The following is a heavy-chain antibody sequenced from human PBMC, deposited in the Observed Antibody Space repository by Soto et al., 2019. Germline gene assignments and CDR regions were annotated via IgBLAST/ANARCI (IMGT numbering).Heavy chain of an antibody. J-gene: IGHJ4*01. D-gene: IGHD4-4*01. CDR3: ARVDYSNYTYYYFDY. CDR2: IWYDGSNK. Sequence: PGGSLRLSCAASGFTFSSYGMHWVRQAPGKGLEWVAVIWYDGSNKYYADSVKGRFTISRDNSKNTLYLQMNSLRAEDTAVYYCARVDYSNYTYYYFDYWGLGTLVTVSS. CDR1: GFTFSSYG. V-gene: IGHV3-33*01.